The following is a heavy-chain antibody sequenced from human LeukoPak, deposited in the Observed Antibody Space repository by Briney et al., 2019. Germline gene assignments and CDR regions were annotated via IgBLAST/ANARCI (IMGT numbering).Heavy chain of an antibody. D-gene: IGHD3-10*01. J-gene: IGHJ5*02. CDR3: ARGLWFGSNWFDP. CDR2: INHSGST. Sequence: PSETLSLTCAVYGGSFSGYYWSWIRQPPGKGLEWIGEINHSGSTNYNPSLKSRVTKSVDTSKNQFSLKLSSVTAADTAVYYCARGLWFGSNWFDPWGQGTLVTVSS. CDR1: GGSFSGYY. V-gene: IGHV4-34*01.